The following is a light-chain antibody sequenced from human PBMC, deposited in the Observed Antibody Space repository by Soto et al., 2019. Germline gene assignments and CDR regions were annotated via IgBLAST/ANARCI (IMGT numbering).Light chain of an antibody. Sequence: DIPMTQSPSTLPASVGDRVTISCRASQTVERWLAWYQQKPGKAPTLLISDVSSLERGVPSRFSGSGSATEFTLTISGLQSDDFATYYCQQYKDYVWTFGQGTKV. J-gene: IGKJ1*01. CDR2: DVS. CDR3: QQYKDYVWT. V-gene: IGKV1-5*01. CDR1: QTVERW.